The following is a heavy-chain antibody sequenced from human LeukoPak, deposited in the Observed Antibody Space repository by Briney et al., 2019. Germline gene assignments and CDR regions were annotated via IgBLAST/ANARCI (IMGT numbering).Heavy chain of an antibody. CDR1: GFTFSSYS. D-gene: IGHD2-15*01. Sequence: GGSLRLSCAASGFTFSSYSMNWVRQAPGKGLEWVSSISSSSSYIYYAGSVKGRLTISRDNAKNSLYLQMNSLRAEDTAVYYCARDGAGYCSGGSCYSGGWFDPWGQGALVTVSS. V-gene: IGHV3-21*01. CDR3: ARDGAGYCSGGSCYSGGWFDP. CDR2: ISSSSSYI. J-gene: IGHJ5*02.